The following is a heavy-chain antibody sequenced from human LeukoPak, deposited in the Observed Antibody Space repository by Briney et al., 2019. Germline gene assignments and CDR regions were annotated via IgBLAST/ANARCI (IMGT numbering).Heavy chain of an antibody. Sequence: SETLSLTCTVPGGSMSNYYWSWIRQPPGKGLEWIGYIYYSGSTNYNPSLKSRVTISVDTSKNQFSLKLSSVTAADTAVYYCARAIRWGAFDAFDIWGQGTMVTVSS. V-gene: IGHV4-59*01. CDR2: IYYSGST. CDR1: GGSMSNYY. J-gene: IGHJ3*02. CDR3: ARAIRWGAFDAFDI. D-gene: IGHD3-16*01.